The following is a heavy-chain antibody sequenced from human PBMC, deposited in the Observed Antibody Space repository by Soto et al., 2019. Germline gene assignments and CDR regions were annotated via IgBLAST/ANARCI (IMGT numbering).Heavy chain of an antibody. Sequence: AASVKVSCKASGYIFTDYYIHWVRQAPGQGLEWMGWINPDSGDTSYAQKFQGRVTMTRDTSTNTVYMELTTLRPDDTAVYFCARSSWRIFGVVIGWFDSWGQGTLVTVSS. J-gene: IGHJ5*01. D-gene: IGHD3-3*01. V-gene: IGHV1-2*02. CDR3: ARSSWRIFGVVIGWFDS. CDR2: INPDSGDT. CDR1: GYIFTDYY.